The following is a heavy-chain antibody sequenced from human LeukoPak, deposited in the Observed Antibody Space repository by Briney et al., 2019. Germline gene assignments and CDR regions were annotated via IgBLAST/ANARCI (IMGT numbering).Heavy chain of an antibody. CDR1: SVSISSYY. V-gene: IGHV4-59*12. J-gene: IGHJ4*02. Sequence: PSETLSLTCTVSSVSISSYYWSWFRQPPGKGLEWIGYIYKSGSTNYNPSLKSRVTMSVDTSKKQFSLRLSSVTAADTAVYYCARTPIYYFDNSGYYNWGQGTLVTVSS. D-gene: IGHD3-22*01. CDR2: IYKSGST. CDR3: ARTPIYYFDNSGYYN.